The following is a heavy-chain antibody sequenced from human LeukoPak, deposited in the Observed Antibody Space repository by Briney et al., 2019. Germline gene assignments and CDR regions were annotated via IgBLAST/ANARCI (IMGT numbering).Heavy chain of an antibody. D-gene: IGHD3-16*02. CDR2: INHSGST. CDR3: ARAGYDYVWGSYRQHAFDI. CDR1: GGSFSGYY. Sequence: SETLSLTCAVYGGSFSGYYWSWIRQPPGKGLEWIGEINHSGSTNYNPSLKSRVTISVDTSKHQFSLKLSSVTAADMAVYYCARAGYDYVWGSYRQHAFDICGQGTMVTVSS. V-gene: IGHV4-34*01. J-gene: IGHJ3*02.